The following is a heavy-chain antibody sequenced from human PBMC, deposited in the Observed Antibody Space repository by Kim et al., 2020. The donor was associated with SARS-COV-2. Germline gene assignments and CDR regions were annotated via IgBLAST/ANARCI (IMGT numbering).Heavy chain of an antibody. J-gene: IGHJ6*02. Sequence: SVKVSCKASGGTFSSYAISWVQQAPGQGLEWMGRIIPILGIANYAQKFQGRVTITADKSTSTAYMELSSLRSEDTAVYYCASQITMVRGVITNYGMDVWGQGTTVTVPS. V-gene: IGHV1-69*04. CDR2: IIPILGIA. CDR1: GGTFSSYA. CDR3: ASQITMVRGVITNYGMDV. D-gene: IGHD3-10*01.